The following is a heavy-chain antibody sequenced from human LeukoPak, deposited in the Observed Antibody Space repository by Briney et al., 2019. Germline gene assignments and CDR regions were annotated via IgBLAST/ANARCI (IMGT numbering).Heavy chain of an antibody. J-gene: IGHJ3*02. D-gene: IGHD2-2*01. Sequence: SETLSLTCAVYGGSFSGYYRSWIRQPPGKGLEWIGEINHSGSTNYNPSLKSRVTISVDTSKNQFSLKLSSVTAADTAVYYCARGMCSSTSCSRIDAFDIWGQGTMVTVSS. CDR3: ARGMCSSTSCSRIDAFDI. V-gene: IGHV4-34*01. CDR1: GGSFSGYY. CDR2: INHSGST.